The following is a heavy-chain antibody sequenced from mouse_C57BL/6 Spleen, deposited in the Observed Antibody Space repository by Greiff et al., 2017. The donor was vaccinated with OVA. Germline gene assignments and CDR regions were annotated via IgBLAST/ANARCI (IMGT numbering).Heavy chain of an antibody. D-gene: IGHD2-5*01. CDR2: INPNYGTT. CDR3: ARAGDSDYESGIAY. V-gene: IGHV1-39*01. J-gene: IGHJ3*01. Sequence: VQLQQSGPELVKPGASVKISCKASGYSFTDYNMNWVKQSNGKSLEWIGVINPNYGTTSYNQKFKGKDTLTVDQSSNTTYMQLNSLTSENTAVYYYARAGDSDYESGIAYWGQGTLVTVSA. CDR1: GYSFTDYN.